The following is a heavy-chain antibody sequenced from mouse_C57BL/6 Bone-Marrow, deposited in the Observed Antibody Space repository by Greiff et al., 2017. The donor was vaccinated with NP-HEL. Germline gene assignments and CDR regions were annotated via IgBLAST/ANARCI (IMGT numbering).Heavy chain of an antibody. Sequence: VKLVESGAELARPGASVKMSCKASGYTFTSYTMHWVKQRPGQGLEWIGYINPSSGYTKYNQKFKDKATLTADKSSSTAYMQLSSLTSEDSAVYYCARLWYFDVWGTGTTVTVSS. CDR1: GYTFTSYT. CDR2: INPSSGYT. CDR3: ARLWYFDV. V-gene: IGHV1-4*01. J-gene: IGHJ1*03.